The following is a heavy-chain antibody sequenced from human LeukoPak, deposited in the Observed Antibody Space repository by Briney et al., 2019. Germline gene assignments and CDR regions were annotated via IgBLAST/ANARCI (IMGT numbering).Heavy chain of an antibody. D-gene: IGHD3-22*01. J-gene: IGHJ4*02. Sequence: SGTLSLTCTVSGDAINSLDLWSWVRQPPGKGLEWIGEMYLSGTTHSNPSVKSRVTISIDKSKNQFFLNLSSVTAADTAVYYCAGLVGRYSSGLYYYYFDYWGQGTLVTVSS. V-gene: IGHV4-4*02. CDR2: MYLSGTT. CDR1: GDAINSLDL. CDR3: AGLVGRYSSGLYYYYFDY.